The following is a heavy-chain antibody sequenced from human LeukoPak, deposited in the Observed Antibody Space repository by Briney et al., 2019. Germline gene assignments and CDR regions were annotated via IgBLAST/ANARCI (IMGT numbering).Heavy chain of an antibody. V-gene: IGHV1-18*04. CDR2: ISAYNGNT. D-gene: IGHD6-19*01. Sequence: ASVKVSCKASGYTFTSYYMHWVRQAPGQGLEWMGWISAYNGNTNYAQKLQGRVTMTTDTSTSTAYMELRSLRSDDTAVYYCARDQRPGIAVAEDYWGQGTLVTVSS. J-gene: IGHJ4*02. CDR1: GYTFTSYY. CDR3: ARDQRPGIAVAEDY.